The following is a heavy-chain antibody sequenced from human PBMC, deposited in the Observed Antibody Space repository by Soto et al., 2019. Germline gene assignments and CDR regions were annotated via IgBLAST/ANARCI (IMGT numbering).Heavy chain of an antibody. CDR3: AKDFGIAVAAPQV. CDR2: ISGSGGST. Sequence: EAQLLESGGGLVQPGGSLRLSCAASGFTFSSYAMSWVRHAPGKGLEWVSGISGSGGSTYYADSVKGGFTISRDNSKNTLYLQMNSLRAEDTAVYYCAKDFGIAVAAPQVWGQGTLVTVSS. D-gene: IGHD6-19*01. J-gene: IGHJ4*02. V-gene: IGHV3-23*01. CDR1: GFTFSSYA.